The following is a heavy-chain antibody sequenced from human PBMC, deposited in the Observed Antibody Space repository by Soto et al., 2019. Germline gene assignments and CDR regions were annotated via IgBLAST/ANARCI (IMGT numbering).Heavy chain of an antibody. CDR3: ARTHEYGDGYYYGMDV. CDR1: GYTLTSYG. V-gene: IGHV1-18*01. D-gene: IGHD4-17*01. J-gene: IGHJ6*02. CDR2: ISAYNGNT. Sequence: ASVKVSCKASGYTLTSYGISWLRQAPGQGLEWMGWISAYNGNTNYAQKLQGRVTMTTDTSTSTAYMELRSLRSDDTAVYYCARTHEYGDGYYYGMDVWGQGTTVTVSS.